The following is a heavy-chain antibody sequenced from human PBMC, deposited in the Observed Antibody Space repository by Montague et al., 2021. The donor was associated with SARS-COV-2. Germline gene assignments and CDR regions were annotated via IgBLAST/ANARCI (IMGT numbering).Heavy chain of an antibody. CDR3: ARDPWRITIFGVVTRYGMDG. CDR1: GGSVSSGSYY. V-gene: IGHV4-61*01. D-gene: IGHD3-3*01. Sequence: SETLSLTCIVSGGSVSSGSYYWSWIRQPPGKGLEWIGYIYYSGSTNYNPSLKSRVTISVDTSKNQFSLKLSSVTAADTAVYYCARDPWRITIFGVVTRYGMDGRGQGTTVTGYS. J-gene: IGHJ6*02. CDR2: IYYSGST.